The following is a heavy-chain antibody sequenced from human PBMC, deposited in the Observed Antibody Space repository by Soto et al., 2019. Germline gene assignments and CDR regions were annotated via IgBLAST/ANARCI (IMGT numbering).Heavy chain of an antibody. J-gene: IGHJ6*02. CDR2: IYHSGST. Sequence: SETLSLTCAVSGYSISSGYYWGWIRQPPGKGLEWIGSIYHSGSTYYNPSLKSRVTISVDTSKNQFSLKLSSVTAADTAVYYCARLHSSGYYYYYYGMDVWGQGTTVTVSS. V-gene: IGHV4-38-2*01. CDR1: GYSISSGYY. CDR3: ARLHSSGYYYYYYGMDV. D-gene: IGHD3-22*01.